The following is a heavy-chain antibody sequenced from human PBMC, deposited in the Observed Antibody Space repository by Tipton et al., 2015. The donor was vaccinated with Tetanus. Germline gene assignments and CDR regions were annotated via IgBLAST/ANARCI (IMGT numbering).Heavy chain of an antibody. CDR1: GGSFSPYY. CDR2: ISHSGSS. V-gene: IGHV4-34*01. D-gene: IGHD5-24*01. J-gene: IGHJ3*01. Sequence: LACTVSGGSFSPYYWNWVRQSPGKGLEWIGEISHSGSSSYSPSLKSRVTISVDTSKNQFSLRLRSVAAADTAVYYCARGGRDAYNNPLGAFDVWGRGTTVTVSS. CDR3: ARGGRDAYNNPLGAFDV.